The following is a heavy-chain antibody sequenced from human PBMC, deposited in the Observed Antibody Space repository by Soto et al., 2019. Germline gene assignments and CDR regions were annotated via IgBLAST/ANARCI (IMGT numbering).Heavy chain of an antibody. V-gene: IGHV4-61*08. CDR1: GASVSSGGYY. D-gene: IGHD2-2*01. J-gene: IGHJ6*02. CDR2: IYYRGST. Sequence: LSETLSLTCTVTGASVSSGGYYWTWIGQPPGKGLEWIGYIYYRGSTNYNPSLKSRVTISLDTSNNKFTLSLSSVTAADTAVYYCARPVCSTTRCQAYDMDVWGQGTTVTVSS. CDR3: ARPVCSTTRCQAYDMDV.